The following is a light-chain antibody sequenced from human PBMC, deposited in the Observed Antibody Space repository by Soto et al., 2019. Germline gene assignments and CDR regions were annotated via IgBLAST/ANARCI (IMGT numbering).Light chain of an antibody. CDR3: QQYGDSPRS. V-gene: IGKV3-20*01. J-gene: IGKJ1*01. CDR1: QSVTSNY. CDR2: GAS. Sequence: EIVLTQSPGTLSLSPGERATLSCRASQSVTSNYLAWYQQKPGQAPRLLIFGASIRATGIPDRFSVSGSGTDFTLTISRLEPGDFAVYYCQQYGDSPRSFGQGTKVDIK.